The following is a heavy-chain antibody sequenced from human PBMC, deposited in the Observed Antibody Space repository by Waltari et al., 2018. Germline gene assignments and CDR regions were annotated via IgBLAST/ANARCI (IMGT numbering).Heavy chain of an antibody. V-gene: IGHV4-31*03. D-gene: IGHD1-7*01. CDR2: IYYSGST. Sequence: QVQLQESGPGLVKPSQTLSLTCTVSVGSIRSGGYYWSWIRQHPGKGLEWIGYIYYSGSTYYNPSLKSRVTISVDTSKNQFSLKLSSVTAADTAVYYCARIITGTTFDGPDYWGQGTLVTVSS. CDR1: VGSIRSGGYY. J-gene: IGHJ4*02. CDR3: ARIITGTTFDGPDY.